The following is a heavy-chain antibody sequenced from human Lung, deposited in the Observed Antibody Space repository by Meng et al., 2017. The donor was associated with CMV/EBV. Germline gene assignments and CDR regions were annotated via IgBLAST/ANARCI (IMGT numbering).Heavy chain of an antibody. Sequence: GESLKISCAASGFTFSSYAMHLVRQAPGKGLEWVAVISYDGSNKYYADSVKGRFNISRDNSKKTLYLKMNSLRTEDTVVYYCAKDLMHGGNGIIVVPAAITAYYYYYGMDVWGQGXTVTVSS. CDR2: ISYDGSNK. V-gene: IGHV3-30-3*01. CDR3: AKDLMHGGNGIIVVPAAITAYYYYYGMDV. D-gene: IGHD2-2*02. J-gene: IGHJ6*02. CDR1: GFTFSSYA.